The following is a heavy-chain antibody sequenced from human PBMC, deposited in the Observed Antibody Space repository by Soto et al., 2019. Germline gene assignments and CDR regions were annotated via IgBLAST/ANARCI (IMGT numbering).Heavy chain of an antibody. CDR2: IYHSGST. V-gene: IGHV4-4*02. D-gene: IGHD2-15*01. Sequence: PSETLSLTCAVSSGSISSSNWWSWARQPPGKGLEWIGEIYHSGSTNYNPSLKSRVTISVDKSKNQFSLKLSSVTAADTAVYYCARDSWYSFGLGYWGQGTLVTVSS. J-gene: IGHJ4*02. CDR1: SGSISSSNW. CDR3: ARDSWYSFGLGY.